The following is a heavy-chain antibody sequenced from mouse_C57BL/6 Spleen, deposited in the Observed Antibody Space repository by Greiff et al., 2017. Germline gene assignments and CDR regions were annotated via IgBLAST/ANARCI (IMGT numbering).Heavy chain of an antibody. V-gene: IGHV1-54*01. J-gene: IGHJ2*01. CDR1: GYAFTNYL. CDR3: ARSPPLYYYGSSFLFDY. CDR2: INPGSGGT. Sequence: QVQLQQSGAELVRPGTSVKVSCKASGYAFTNYLIEWVKQRPGQGLAWIGVINPGSGGTNYNEKFKGKATLTADKSSSTAYMQLSSLTSEDSAVYFCARSPPLYYYGSSFLFDYWGQGTTLTVSS. D-gene: IGHD1-1*01.